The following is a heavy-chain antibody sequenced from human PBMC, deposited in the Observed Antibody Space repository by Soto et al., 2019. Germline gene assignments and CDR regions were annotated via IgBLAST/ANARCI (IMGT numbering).Heavy chain of an antibody. CDR1: GYTFTSYD. Sequence: QVQLVQSGAEVKKPGASVKVSCKASGYTFTSYDINWVRQATGQGLEWMGWMNPNSGNTGYAQKFQDRVTMTKNTSIRTAYMELSSLGSEDTAVYYCARWVRIAARPVCGRHYYYYYMDVWGKGTTVTVSS. J-gene: IGHJ6*03. V-gene: IGHV1-8*01. D-gene: IGHD6-6*01. CDR3: ARWVRIAARPVCGRHYYYYYMDV. CDR2: MNPNSGNT.